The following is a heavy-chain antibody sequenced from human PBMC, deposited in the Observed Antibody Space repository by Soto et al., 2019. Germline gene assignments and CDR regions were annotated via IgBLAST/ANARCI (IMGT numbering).Heavy chain of an antibody. J-gene: IGHJ5*02. CDR2: INHTGGT. D-gene: IGHD3-3*01. V-gene: IGHV4-34*01. CDR3: ATRITVFGLLIPPFDP. CDR1: GGSVNGYY. Sequence: SETLSLTCAVYGGSVNGYYWNWIRQPPGKGLEWIGEINHTGGTHYSPSLKSRVTMSVDTSKNQFSLRLSSVTAADTAIYYCATRITVFGLLIPPFDPWGQGTQVTSPQ.